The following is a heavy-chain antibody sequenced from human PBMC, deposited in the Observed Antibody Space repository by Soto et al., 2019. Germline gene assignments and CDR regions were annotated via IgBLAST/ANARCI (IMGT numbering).Heavy chain of an antibody. CDR2: IYPGDSDT. V-gene: IGHV5-51*01. J-gene: IGHJ6*02. CDR1: GYSFTSYW. CDR3: ARRSRGSSAVGNYYYGMDV. Sequence: PGESLKISCNGSGYSFTSYWIGWVRQMPGKGLEWMGIIYPGDSDTRYSPSFQGQVTISADKSISTAYLQWSSLKASDTAMYYCARRSRGSSAVGNYYYGMDVWGQGTTVTVSS. D-gene: IGHD6-25*01.